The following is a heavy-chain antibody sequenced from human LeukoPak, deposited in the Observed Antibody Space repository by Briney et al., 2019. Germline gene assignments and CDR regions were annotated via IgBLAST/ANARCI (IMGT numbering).Heavy chain of an antibody. V-gene: IGHV4-39*02. CDR1: GGSISSSSYY. Sequence: ETLSLTCTVSGGSISSSSYYWGWIRQPPGKGLEWSGRIYYSGRTYYNPSLKSRVTISVDTSKSQFSLKLSSVTAADTAVYYCAGEVDGYSSSWYDWGARAYYYYYGMDVWGQGTTVTVSS. D-gene: IGHD6-13*01. J-gene: IGHJ6*02. CDR3: AGEVDGYSSSWYDWGARAYYYYYGMDV. CDR2: IYYSGRT.